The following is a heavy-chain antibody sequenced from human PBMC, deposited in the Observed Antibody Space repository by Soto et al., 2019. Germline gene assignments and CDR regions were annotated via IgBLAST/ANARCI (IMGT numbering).Heavy chain of an antibody. CDR3: ARPLRDTAIRNNYYYYYGMDV. D-gene: IGHD5-18*01. V-gene: IGHV1-46*01. CDR2: INPSGGST. Sequence: GASVKVSCKASGYTFTSYYMHWVRQAPGQGLEWMGIINPSGGSTSYAQKFQGRVTMTRDTSTSTVYMELSSLRSEDTAVYYCARPLRDTAIRNNYYYYYGMDVWGQGTTVTVSS. CDR1: GYTFTSYY. J-gene: IGHJ6*02.